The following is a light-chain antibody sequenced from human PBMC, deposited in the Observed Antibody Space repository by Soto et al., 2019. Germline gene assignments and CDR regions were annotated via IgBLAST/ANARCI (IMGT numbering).Light chain of an antibody. V-gene: IGLV1-36*01. Sequence: QSVLTQPPSVSAAPGQRVTISCSGSNSNIGNNAVNWYQQLPGKAPKLLVHFDDRVASGVSDRVSGSKSGTSASLAISALQSEDEADYSCAAWDDSLSGPLFGGGTQLTVL. CDR1: NSNIGNNA. CDR3: AAWDDSLSGPL. CDR2: FDD. J-gene: IGLJ3*02.